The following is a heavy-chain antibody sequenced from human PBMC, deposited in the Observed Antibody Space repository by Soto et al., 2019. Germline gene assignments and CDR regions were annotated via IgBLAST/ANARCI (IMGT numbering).Heavy chain of an antibody. CDR1: GFTFSSYG. CDR3: AKDRRAGGNYGFYSDF. V-gene: IGHV3-23*01. Sequence: EVQLLESGGDLVQPGGSLRLSCAAYGFTFSSYGMTWVRQTPGKGLEWVSVSSATGAGTYYADSVRGRFTISRDDSKNTMYRQMTSLDADATAVYDCAKDRRAGGNYGFYSDFWVHGALVIVSS. J-gene: IGHJ5*01. CDR2: SSATGAGT. D-gene: IGHD1-7*01.